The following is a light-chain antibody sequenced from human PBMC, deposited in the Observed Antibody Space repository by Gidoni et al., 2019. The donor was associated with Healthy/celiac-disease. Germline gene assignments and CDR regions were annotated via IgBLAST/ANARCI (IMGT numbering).Light chain of an antibody. V-gene: IGKV3-20*01. CDR3: QQYGSSPPWT. CDR2: GAS. J-gene: IGKJ1*01. Sequence: EIVLTQSPGTLSLSPGERATLSCRASQSVSSSYLSWYQQQPGQAPRLLIYGASSRATGIPDRFSGSGSGTDFTLTISRLEPEDVAVYYCQQYGSSPPWTFGQGTKVEIK. CDR1: QSVSSSY.